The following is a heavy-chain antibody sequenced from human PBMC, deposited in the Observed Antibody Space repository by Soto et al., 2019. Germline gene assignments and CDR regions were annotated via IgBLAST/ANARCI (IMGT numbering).Heavy chain of an antibody. CDR1: GGSISTDHYH. CDR2: IHYSGSI. Sequence: QVQLQESGPGLVRPSQTLSLTCTVSGGSISTDHYHWTWIRQAPGKGLEWIGYIHYSGSIQFNPSRQSRVSMSVDASKHLFSLRLSSVTAADTAVYFCAREDDGGDRDYYGLDVWGQGTTVTVSS. CDR3: AREDDGGDRDYYGLDV. D-gene: IGHD2-21*02. V-gene: IGHV4-30-4*01. J-gene: IGHJ6*02.